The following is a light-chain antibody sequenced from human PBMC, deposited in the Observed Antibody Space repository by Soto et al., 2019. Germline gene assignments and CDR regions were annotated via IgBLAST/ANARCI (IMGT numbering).Light chain of an antibody. J-gene: IGKJ2*01. CDR3: QQSYT. V-gene: IGKV3-15*01. CDR2: SAS. Sequence: EVVMTQSPATLYVSPGERVTLSCRASQAVGYNLAWYQHKPGQAPRLLIYSASTRVTGIPTRFSGSGSGTEFTLTISSLQSEDFAIYYCQQSYTFGQGTKLEIK. CDR1: QAVGYN.